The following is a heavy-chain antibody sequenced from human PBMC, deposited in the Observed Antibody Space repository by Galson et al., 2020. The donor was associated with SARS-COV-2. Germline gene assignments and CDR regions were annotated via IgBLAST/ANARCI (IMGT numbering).Heavy chain of an antibody. CDR2: MNPNSGNT. Sequence: ASVKVSCKASGYTFTSYDINWVRQATGQGLEWMGWMNPNSGNTGYAQKFQGRVTMTRNTSISTAYMELSSLRSEDTAVYYCARGRGFWWTPRGWFDPWGQGTLVTVSS. D-gene: IGHD3-16*01. CDR3: ARGRGFWWTPRGWFDP. J-gene: IGHJ5*02. V-gene: IGHV1-8*01. CDR1: GYTFTSYD.